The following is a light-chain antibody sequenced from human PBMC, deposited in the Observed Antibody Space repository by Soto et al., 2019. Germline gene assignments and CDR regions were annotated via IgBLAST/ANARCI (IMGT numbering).Light chain of an antibody. V-gene: IGLV1-47*02. CDR3: AAWDDSLSGPV. CDR2: SNN. J-gene: IGLJ3*02. Sequence: QSVLTQPPSASGTPGQRVTISCSGSSSNIGSNYVYWYQQLPGTAPKLLIYSNNQRPSGVPDRFSGSKSGTSASLAISGLRSEDEADYYCAAWDDSLSGPVFGGG. CDR1: SSNIGSNY.